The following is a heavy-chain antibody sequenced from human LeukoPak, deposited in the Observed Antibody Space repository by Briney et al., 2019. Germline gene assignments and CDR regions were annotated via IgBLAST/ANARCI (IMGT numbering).Heavy chain of an antibody. CDR1: RFTFSDYY. CDR2: IKSKTDGGTT. D-gene: IGHD3-22*01. V-gene: IGHV3-15*01. J-gene: IGHJ4*02. CDR3: TTDDYYDSSGYFPGFDY. Sequence: GGSLRLSCAASRFTFSDYYMSWVRQAPGKGLEWVGRIKSKTDGGTTDYAAPVKGRFTISRDDSKNTLYLQMNSLKTEDTAVYYCTTDDYYDSSGYFPGFDYWGQGTLVTVSS.